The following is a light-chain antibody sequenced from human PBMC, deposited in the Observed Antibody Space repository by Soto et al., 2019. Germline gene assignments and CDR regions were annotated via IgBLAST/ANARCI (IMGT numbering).Light chain of an antibody. CDR3: SSYTSSSTYV. CDR1: SSDVGGYNF. CDR2: DVN. V-gene: IGLV2-14*03. J-gene: IGLJ1*01. Sequence: QSALTQPASVSGSPGQSITISCTGTSSDVGGYNFVSWYQQHPGKAPKLMIYDVNNRPSGVSNRFSGSKSGNTASLTISGLQAEDEADYYCSSYTSSSTYVSGTGPKLTVL.